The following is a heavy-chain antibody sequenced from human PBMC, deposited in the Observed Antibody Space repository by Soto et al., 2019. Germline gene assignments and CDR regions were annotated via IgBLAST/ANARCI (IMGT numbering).Heavy chain of an antibody. V-gene: IGHV3-73*01. J-gene: IGHJ4*02. Sequence: GGSLRLSCAASGFTFGASALQWVRQASGKGLEWLGRIGSKGETYATAYAASVKGRFTISRDDSKNTAYLQMNSLESEDTAVYYCARAPASSGYYYAYWGQGTLVTVSS. CDR2: IGSKGETYAT. CDR1: GFTFGASA. CDR3: ARAPASSGYYYAY. D-gene: IGHD3-22*01.